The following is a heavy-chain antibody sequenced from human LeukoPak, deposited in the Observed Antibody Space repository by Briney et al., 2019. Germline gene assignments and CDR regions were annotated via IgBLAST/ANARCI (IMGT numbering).Heavy chain of an antibody. J-gene: IGHJ6*03. V-gene: IGHV3-30*02. CDR3: LATYYGLGSGPENYEDV. CDR2: IRYDGSNK. D-gene: IGHD3-10*01. CDR1: GFTFSGFG. Sequence: GRSLRLSCAASGFTFSGFGMHWVRQAPGKGLEWVAFIRYDGSNKFYADSVKGRFTISRDNSKTTAYLQLNSLKTEDTAAYYCLATYYGLGSGPENYEDVWGKGTTVTVSS.